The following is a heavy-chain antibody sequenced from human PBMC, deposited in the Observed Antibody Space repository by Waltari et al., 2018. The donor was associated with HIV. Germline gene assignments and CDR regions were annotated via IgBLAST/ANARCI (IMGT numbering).Heavy chain of an antibody. J-gene: IGHJ4*02. V-gene: IGHV4-38-2*01. CDR1: GYPITSGYH. CDR3: ARSEGAQTATIFDR. Sequence: QVQLQESGPGLVKPSETLSLTCGVSGYPITSGYHWGWIRQPPGMGLEWIARIFHSGSAYYNPPRRSRVTISVDTSKNQFSLKLNSVTAADTAVYFCARSEGAQTATIFDRWGQGTLVTVSS. CDR2: IFHSGSA. D-gene: IGHD3-3*01.